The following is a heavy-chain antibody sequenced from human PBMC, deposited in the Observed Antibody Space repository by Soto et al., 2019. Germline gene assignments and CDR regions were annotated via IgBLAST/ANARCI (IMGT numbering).Heavy chain of an antibody. Sequence: EVQLVESGGNLIQPGRSLRLSCAASGFTFDDYAMHWVRQAPGKGLEWVSSISWNSGSIAYADSVKGRFTNSRDNAKNTLYLQMNSLRAEDTALYYCAKETGYNSGWGYWGQGTLVTVSS. CDR2: ISWNSGSI. J-gene: IGHJ4*02. CDR1: GFTFDDYA. V-gene: IGHV3-9*01. D-gene: IGHD6-19*01. CDR3: AKETGYNSGWGY.